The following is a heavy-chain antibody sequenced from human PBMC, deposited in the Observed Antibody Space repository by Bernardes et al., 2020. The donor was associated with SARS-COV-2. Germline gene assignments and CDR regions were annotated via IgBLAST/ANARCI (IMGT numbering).Heavy chain of an antibody. J-gene: IGHJ4*02. D-gene: IGHD7-27*01. Sequence: GWSLRLSCAASGFTFSSYWMSWVRQAPGKGLEWVANIKQDGSEKYYMDSMKGRFTISKDNAKNSLYLQMNGLRAGDTAVYYCARTSGDPFDYWGQGTLVTVSS. CDR2: IKQDGSEK. V-gene: IGHV3-7*01. CDR3: ARTSGDPFDY. CDR1: GFTFSSYW.